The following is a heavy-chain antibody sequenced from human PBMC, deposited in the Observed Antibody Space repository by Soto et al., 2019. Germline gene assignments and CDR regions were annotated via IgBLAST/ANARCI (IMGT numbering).Heavy chain of an antibody. CDR2: FDPEDGET. CDR1: GYTLTELS. Sequence: ASVKVSCKVSGYTLTELSMHWVRQAPGKGLEWMGGFDPEDGETIYAQKFQGRVTMTEDTSTDTAYMELSSLRSEDTAVYYCATLFYCSGGSCYSYNWLDPWGQGTLVTVSS. J-gene: IGHJ5*02. V-gene: IGHV1-24*01. D-gene: IGHD2-15*01. CDR3: ATLFYCSGGSCYSYNWLDP.